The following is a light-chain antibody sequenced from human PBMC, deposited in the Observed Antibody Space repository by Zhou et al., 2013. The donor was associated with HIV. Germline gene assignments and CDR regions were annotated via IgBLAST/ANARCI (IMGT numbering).Light chain of an antibody. V-gene: IGLV2-8*01. J-gene: IGLJ2*01. CDR1: SSDVGGYNY. CDR3: SSYAGNNKGV. Sequence: QSALTQPASVSGSPGQSITISCTGTSSDVGGYNYVSWYQQHPGKAPKLIIYEVTQRPSGVPDRFSGSKSGNTASLTVSGLQAEDEADYYCSSYAGNNKGVFGGGTKLTVL. CDR2: EVT.